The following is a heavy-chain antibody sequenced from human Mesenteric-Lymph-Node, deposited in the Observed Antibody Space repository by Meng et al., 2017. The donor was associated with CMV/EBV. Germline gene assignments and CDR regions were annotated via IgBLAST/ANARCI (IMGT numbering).Heavy chain of an antibody. Sequence: ETLSLTCEASGFTFSDYAMSWVRQAPGKGLEWVSVIYSGGSSTYYADSVKGRFTISRDNSKNTLYLQMNSLRAEDTAVYYCAKALSLAYYYDSSGYYALDYWGQGTLVTVSS. V-gene: IGHV3-23*03. CDR3: AKALSLAYYYDSSGYYALDY. J-gene: IGHJ4*02. D-gene: IGHD3-22*01. CDR1: GFTFSDYA. CDR2: IYSGGSST.